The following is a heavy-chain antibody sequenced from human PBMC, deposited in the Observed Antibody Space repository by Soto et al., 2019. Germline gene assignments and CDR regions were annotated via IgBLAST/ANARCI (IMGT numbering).Heavy chain of an antibody. CDR2: ISSSSSTI. V-gene: IGHV3-48*01. CDR1: GFTFSSYS. Sequence: PGGSLRLSCAASGFTFSSYSMNWVRQAPGKGLEWVSYISSSSSTIYYADSVKGRFTISRDNANNSLYLQMNSLRAEDTAVYYCARVLSTMIVVIDAFDIWGQGTMVTVSS. J-gene: IGHJ3*02. CDR3: ARVLSTMIVVIDAFDI. D-gene: IGHD3-22*01.